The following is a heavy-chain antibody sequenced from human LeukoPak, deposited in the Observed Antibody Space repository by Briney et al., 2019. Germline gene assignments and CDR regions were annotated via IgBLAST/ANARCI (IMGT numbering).Heavy chain of an antibody. CDR3: AKDASSGSSWYWVYFDY. Sequence: PGGSLRLSCAASGFTFSSYAMSWVRQAPGKGLEWVSAISGSGGSTYYADSVKGRFTISRDNSKNTLYLQMNSLRAEDTAVYYCAKDASSGSSWYWVYFDYWGQGTLVTVSS. D-gene: IGHD6-13*01. V-gene: IGHV3-23*01. CDR1: GFTFSSYA. CDR2: ISGSGGST. J-gene: IGHJ4*02.